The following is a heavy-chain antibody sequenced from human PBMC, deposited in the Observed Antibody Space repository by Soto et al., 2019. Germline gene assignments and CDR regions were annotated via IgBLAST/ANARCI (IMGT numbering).Heavy chain of an antibody. CDR2: ISAGNGNT. CDR3: ARGMYRGSNLGGY. J-gene: IGHJ4*02. D-gene: IGHD2-15*01. CDR1: GYTFTSYA. Sequence: QVQLVQSGAEEKKPGASVKVSCKASGYTFTSYAMHWVRQAPGQRLEWMGWISAGNGNTKYSQKFQGRVTITRDTSASTADMEQSSLSSEDTAVYYCARGMYRGSNLGGYWGQGTLVTVSS. V-gene: IGHV1-3*05.